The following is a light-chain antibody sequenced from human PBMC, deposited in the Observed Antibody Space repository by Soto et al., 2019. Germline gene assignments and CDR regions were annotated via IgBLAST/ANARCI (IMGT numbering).Light chain of an antibody. J-gene: IGKJ1*01. CDR3: QQYHNSRT. V-gene: IGKV3-20*01. CDR2: GIS. Sequence: IVLTQSPGTLSLSPGERATLSCRASQSVDRRSLAWYQQTPGQAPRLLISGISNRATGIPDRFSGSGSGADFTLTSSRLEPEDFAVYYCQQYHNSRTFGQGTKVEIK. CDR1: QSVDRRS.